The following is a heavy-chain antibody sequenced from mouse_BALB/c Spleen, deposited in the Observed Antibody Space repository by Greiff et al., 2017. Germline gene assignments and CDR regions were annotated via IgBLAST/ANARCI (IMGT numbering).Heavy chain of an antibody. J-gene: IGHJ3*01. CDR2: IRGDGST. V-gene: IGHV2-3*01. Sequence: QVQLKESGPGLVAPSQSLSITCTVSGFSFTSYGVSWVRQPPGKGLEWLGVIRGDGSTNYHSALISRLSISRDNAKSHVFLQLNSLQTDDTATYYCAKPLGSSGYSLAYWGQGTLVTVSA. CDR1: GFSFTSYG. D-gene: IGHD3-1*01. CDR3: AKPLGSSGYSLAY.